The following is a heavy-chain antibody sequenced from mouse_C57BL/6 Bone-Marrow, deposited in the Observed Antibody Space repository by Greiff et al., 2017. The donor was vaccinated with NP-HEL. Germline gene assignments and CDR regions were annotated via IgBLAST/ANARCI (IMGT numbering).Heavy chain of an antibody. V-gene: IGHV5-4*03. CDR1: GFTFSSYA. J-gene: IGHJ3*01. D-gene: IGHD1-1*01. CDR2: ISDGGSYT. CDR3: ASPDYYGSSYLFAY. Sequence: EVMLVESGGGLVKPGGSLKLSCAASGFTFSSYAMSWVRQTPEKRLEWVATISDGGSYTYYPANVKGRFTISSDNAKNNLYLQMSHLKSEDTAMYYCASPDYYGSSYLFAYWGQGTLVTVSA.